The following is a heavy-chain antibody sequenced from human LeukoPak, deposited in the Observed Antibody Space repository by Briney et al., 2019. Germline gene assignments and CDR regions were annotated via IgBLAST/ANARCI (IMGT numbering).Heavy chain of an antibody. J-gene: IGHJ6*02. Sequence: ASVKVSCKASGYTLTGYYMHWVRQAPGQGLEWMGRINPNSGGTNYAQKFQGRVTMTRDTSISTAYMELSRLRSDDTAVYYCARELEYSSSPGRYYYYGMDVWGQGTTVTVSS. V-gene: IGHV1-2*06. CDR3: ARELEYSSSPGRYYYYGMDV. CDR1: GYTLTGYY. D-gene: IGHD6-6*01. CDR2: INPNSGGT.